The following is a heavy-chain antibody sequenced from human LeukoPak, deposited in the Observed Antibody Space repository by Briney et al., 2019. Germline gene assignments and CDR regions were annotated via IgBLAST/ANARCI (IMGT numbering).Heavy chain of an antibody. V-gene: IGHV3-9*01. CDR2: ISWNSGSI. D-gene: IGHD6-13*01. J-gene: IGHJ4*02. CDR3: ATLTNSSSWYYFDY. Sequence: GGSLRLSCAASGFTFDDYAMHWVRQAPGKGLEWVSGISWNSGSIGYADSVKGRFTISRDNSKNTLYLQMNSLRAEDTAVYYCATLTNSSSWYYFDYWGQGTLVTVSS. CDR1: GFTFDDYA.